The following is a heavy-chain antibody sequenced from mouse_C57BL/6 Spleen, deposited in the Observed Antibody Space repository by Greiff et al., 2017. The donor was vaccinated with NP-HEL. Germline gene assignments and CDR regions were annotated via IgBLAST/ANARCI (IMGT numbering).Heavy chain of an antibody. Sequence: QVQLQQSGAELVRPGASVTLSCKASGYTFTDYEMHWVKQTPVHGLEWIGAIDPETGGTAYNQKFKGKAILTADKSSSTAYMELRSLTSEDSAVYYCTRWEYGNYVGAMDYWGQGTSVTVSS. CDR2: IDPETGGT. D-gene: IGHD2-10*02. J-gene: IGHJ4*01. CDR3: TRWEYGNYVGAMDY. CDR1: GYTFTDYE. V-gene: IGHV1-15*01.